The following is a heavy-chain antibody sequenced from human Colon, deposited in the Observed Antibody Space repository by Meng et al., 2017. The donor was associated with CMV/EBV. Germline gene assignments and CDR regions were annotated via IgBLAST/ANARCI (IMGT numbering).Heavy chain of an antibody. D-gene: IGHD7-27*01. CDR2: IYSGGSM. J-gene: IGHJ6*02. V-gene: IGHV3-66*02. CDR3: ARDVGDWGTPYYGMNV. CDR1: GFTVSNNY. Sequence: GESLKISCAASGFTVSNNYMSWVRQAPGKGLEWVSLIYSGGSMYYADSVKGRFTISRDNSKNSLYLQMNSLRAEDTAVYYCARDVGDWGTPYYGMNVWGQGTTVTVSS.